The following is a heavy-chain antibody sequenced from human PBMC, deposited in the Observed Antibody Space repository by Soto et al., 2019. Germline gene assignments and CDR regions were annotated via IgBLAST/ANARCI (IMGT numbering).Heavy chain of an antibody. Sequence: VKVSCKASGYTFSIYGINWVRQAPGQGLEWMGWTRPNNGNTKYAQNLQGRVTMTTDTSTSTAYMELRSLRPDGTAVYYCVRDLDGSGSYYTDYWGQGTLVTVSS. J-gene: IGHJ4*02. CDR2: TRPNNGNT. V-gene: IGHV1-18*01. CDR3: VRDLDGSGSYYTDY. D-gene: IGHD3-10*01. CDR1: GYTFSIYG.